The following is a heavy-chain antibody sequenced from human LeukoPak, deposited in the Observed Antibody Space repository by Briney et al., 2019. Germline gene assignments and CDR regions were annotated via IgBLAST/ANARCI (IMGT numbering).Heavy chain of an antibody. CDR2: IYYSGST. V-gene: IGHV4-59*01. J-gene: IGHJ4*02. D-gene: IGHD3-10*01. Sequence: SETLSLTCTVSGGSISSYYWSWIRQPPGKGLEWIGYIYYSGSTNYSPSLKSRVTISVDTSKNQFSLKLSSVTAADTAVYYCARGKYYYGSGSYYEFDYWGQGTLVTVSS. CDR3: ARGKYYYGSGSYYEFDY. CDR1: GGSISSYY.